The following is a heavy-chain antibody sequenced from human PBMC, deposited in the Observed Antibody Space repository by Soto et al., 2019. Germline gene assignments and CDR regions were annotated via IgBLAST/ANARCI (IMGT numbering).Heavy chain of an antibody. J-gene: IGHJ4*02. CDR3: ARGPPSSVVAAIDY. D-gene: IGHD2-15*01. CDR1: GGSISSGGYY. V-gene: IGHV4-31*03. Sequence: SETLSLTCTVSGGSISSGGYYWSWIRQHPGKGLEWIGYIYYSGSTYYNPSLKSRVTISVDTSKNQFSLKLSSVTAADTAVYYCARGPPSSVVAAIDYWGQGTLVTVSS. CDR2: IYYSGST.